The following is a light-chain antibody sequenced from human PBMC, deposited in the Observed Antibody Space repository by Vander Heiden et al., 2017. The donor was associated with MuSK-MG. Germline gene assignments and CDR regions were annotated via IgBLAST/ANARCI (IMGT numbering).Light chain of an antibody. J-gene: IGKJ1*01. Sequence: EIVLTQSPAFQSLTPKEKVTITCRASQSIGSNLHWYQQKPDQSPKRLIKYASQSFSGVPSRFSGSGSGTDCTRIINSMEAEDAATYYCQQTSILPWTFGQGTKVEIK. V-gene: IGKV6-21*01. CDR3: QQTSILPWT. CDR1: QSIGSN. CDR2: YAS.